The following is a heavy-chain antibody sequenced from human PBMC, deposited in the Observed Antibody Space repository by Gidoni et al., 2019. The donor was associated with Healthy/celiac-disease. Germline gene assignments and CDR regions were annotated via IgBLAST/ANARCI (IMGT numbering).Heavy chain of an antibody. CDR2: INPSGGST. CDR1: GYTFPSHY. J-gene: IGHJ4*02. Sequence: QVQLVQSGAEVTKPGASVKVSCKASGYTFPSHYMHWVRQAPGQGLEWMGIINPSGGSTSYAQKFQGRVTMTRDTSMSTVYMELSSLRSEDTAVYYCARYFLGSGYDPRGYYFDYWGQGTLVTVSS. V-gene: IGHV1-46*01. D-gene: IGHD5-12*01. CDR3: ARYFLGSGYDPRGYYFDY.